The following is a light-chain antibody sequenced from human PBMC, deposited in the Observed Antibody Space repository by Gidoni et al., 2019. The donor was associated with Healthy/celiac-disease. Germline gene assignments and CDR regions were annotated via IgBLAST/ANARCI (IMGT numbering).Light chain of an antibody. V-gene: IGLV3-21*02. J-gene: IGLJ2*01. CDR3: QVWDSSSDHPYVV. Sequence: SYVLTQPPSVSVAPGQTARITCGGNNIGSKSVHWYQQKPGKAPVLVVYDDSDRPSGIPERFSGSNSGNTATLTISRVEAGDEAAYYCQVWDSSSDHPYVVFGGGTKLTVL. CDR1: NIGSKS. CDR2: DDS.